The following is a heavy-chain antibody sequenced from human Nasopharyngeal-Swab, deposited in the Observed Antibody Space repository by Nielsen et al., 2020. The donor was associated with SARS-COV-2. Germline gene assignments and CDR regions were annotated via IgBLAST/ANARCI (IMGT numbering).Heavy chain of an antibody. CDR3: AGDGAYSGYDWTY. Sequence: SETLSLTCTVSGGSITSTSHYWGWIRQPPGKGLEWIGCVSYRGSTYHNPSIKKRRNVTIEKNQKKFSLKLTALTAADTAVYYCAGDGAYSGYDWTYWGQGTLVTVSS. V-gene: IGHV4-39*07. CDR1: GGSITSTSHY. CDR2: VSYRGST. J-gene: IGHJ4*02. D-gene: IGHD5-12*01.